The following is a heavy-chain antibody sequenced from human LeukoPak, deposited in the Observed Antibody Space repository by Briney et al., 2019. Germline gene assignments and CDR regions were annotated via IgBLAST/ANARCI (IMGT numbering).Heavy chain of an antibody. D-gene: IGHD6-13*01. CDR2: ISSSSSYI. Sequence: GGSLRLSCAASGFTFSSYSMNWVRQAPGKGLEWVSCISSSSSYIYYADSVKGRFTISRDNAKKSLYLQMNSLRAEDTAVYYCARDTGKQQLVFDAFHIWGQGTMVTVSS. J-gene: IGHJ3*02. CDR1: GFTFSSYS. V-gene: IGHV3-21*01. CDR3: ARDTGKQQLVFDAFHI.